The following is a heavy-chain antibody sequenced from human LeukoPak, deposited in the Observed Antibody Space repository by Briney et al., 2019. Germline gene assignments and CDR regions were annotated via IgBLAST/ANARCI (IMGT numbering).Heavy chain of an antibody. Sequence: GASVKVSCKASGYTSTSYYIHWVRQAPGQGLEWMGIINPSGSSATYAQKFQGRVTITADKSTSTAYMELSSLRSEDTAVYYCARGQLEYYGFWSGYYFPGQFDYWGQGTLVTVSS. V-gene: IGHV1-46*01. CDR2: INPSGSSA. CDR1: GYTSTSYY. D-gene: IGHD3-3*01. J-gene: IGHJ4*02. CDR3: ARGQLEYYGFWSGYYFPGQFDY.